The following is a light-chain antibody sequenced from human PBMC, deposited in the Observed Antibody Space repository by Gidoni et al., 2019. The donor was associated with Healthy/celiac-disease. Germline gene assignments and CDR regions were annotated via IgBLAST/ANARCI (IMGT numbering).Light chain of an antibody. J-gene: IGKJ2*01. CDR3: QQYYSTPYT. CDR2: WAS. Sequence: DIVMTQSLDSLAVSLGVRATINCKSSQNVLYSSNNKNYLAWYQQKPGQPPKLLIYWASTRESGVPDRFSGSGSGTDFTLTISSLQAEDVAVYYCQQYYSTPYTFGQGTNLEIK. V-gene: IGKV4-1*01. CDR1: QNVLYSSNNKNY.